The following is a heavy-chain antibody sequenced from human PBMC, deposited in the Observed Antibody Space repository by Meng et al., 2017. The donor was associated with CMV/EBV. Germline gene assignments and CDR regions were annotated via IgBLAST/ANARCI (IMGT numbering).Heavy chain of an antibody. J-gene: IGHJ6*02. D-gene: IGHD3-10*01. Sequence: SETLSLTCTVSGGSISSGDYYWSWIRQPPGKGLEWIGYIYYSGSTYYNPSLKSRVTISVDTSKNQFSLKLSSVTAADTAVYYCARGPMVRGVIGYYYYGMDVWSQGTTVTVSS. CDR1: GGSISSGDYY. V-gene: IGHV4-30-4*08. CDR2: IYYSGST. CDR3: ARGPMVRGVIGYYYYGMDV.